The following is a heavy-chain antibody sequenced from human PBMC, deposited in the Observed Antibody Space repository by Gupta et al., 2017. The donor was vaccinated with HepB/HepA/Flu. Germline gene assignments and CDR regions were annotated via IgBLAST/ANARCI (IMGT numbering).Heavy chain of an antibody. CDR1: GGSISSRSYY. CDR3: ARHLTWELLTAYYYYGMDV. J-gene: IGHJ6*02. Sequence: QLQLQESGPGLVKPSETLSLTCTVSGGSISSRSYYWGWIRQPPGKGLVWIGSIYYSGSTYYNPSLKSRVTISVDTSKNQFSLKLSSVTAADTAVYYCARHLTWELLTAYYYYGMDVWGQGTTVTVSS. V-gene: IGHV4-39*01. D-gene: IGHD1-26*01. CDR2: IYYSGST.